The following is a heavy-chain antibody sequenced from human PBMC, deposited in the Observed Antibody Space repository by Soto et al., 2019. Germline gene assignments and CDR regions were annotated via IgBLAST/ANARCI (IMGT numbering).Heavy chain of an antibody. J-gene: IGHJ6*02. V-gene: IGHV1-18*01. CDR3: ARHYDFWSEPGVRLYYYYYGMDV. D-gene: IGHD3-3*01. CDR2: ISAYNGNT. Sequence: GASVKVSCKASGYTFTSYGISWVRQAPGQGLEWMGWISAYNGNTNYAQKLQGRVTMTTDTSTSTAYMELRSLRSEDTAVYYCARHYDFWSEPGVRLYYYYYGMDVWGQGTTVTVSS. CDR1: GYTFTSYG.